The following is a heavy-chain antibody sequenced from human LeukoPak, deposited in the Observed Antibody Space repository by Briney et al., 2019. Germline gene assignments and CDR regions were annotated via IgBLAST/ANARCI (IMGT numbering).Heavy chain of an antibody. CDR3: ARASRFLVRYYMDV. Sequence: PSETLSLNCAVYGVSFSDYYWSWIRQPPGKGLEWMGEINHSGSTNYNPSLKSRVTISVDTSKTQFSLKLSSVTAADTDVYYCARASRFLVRYYMDVWGKGTTVTVSS. CDR1: GVSFSDYY. V-gene: IGHV4-34*01. CDR2: INHSGST. D-gene: IGHD3-3*01. J-gene: IGHJ6*03.